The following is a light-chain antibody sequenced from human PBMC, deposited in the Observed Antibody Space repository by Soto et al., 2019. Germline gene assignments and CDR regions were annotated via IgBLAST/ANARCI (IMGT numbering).Light chain of an antibody. Sequence: QSALTQPASVSGSPGQSITISCTGTSSDIGSYNLVSWYQQHPGKAPKFMIYEDSKRPSGVSNRFSGSKSGNTASLTISGLQAEDEADYYCCSYAGSSTPVFGGGTKLTVL. CDR1: SSDIGSYNL. V-gene: IGLV2-23*01. CDR3: CSYAGSSTPV. J-gene: IGLJ2*01. CDR2: EDS.